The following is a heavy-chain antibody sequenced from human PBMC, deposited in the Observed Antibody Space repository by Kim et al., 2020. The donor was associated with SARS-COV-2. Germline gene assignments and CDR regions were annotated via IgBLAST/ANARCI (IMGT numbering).Heavy chain of an antibody. CDR1: GYTFTSYD. D-gene: IGHD2-2*01. V-gene: IGHV1-8*01. J-gene: IGHJ4*02. CDR2: MNPDSGNT. Sequence: ASVKVSCKASGYTFTSYDINWVRQATGQGLEWVGWMNPDSGNTGYVQKFQGRVTMIANTSISTAYMELSSLRSEDTAVYYCARVSRSCDSSSCYETSFDYWGQGTLVTVSS. CDR3: ARVSRSCDSSSCYETSFDY.